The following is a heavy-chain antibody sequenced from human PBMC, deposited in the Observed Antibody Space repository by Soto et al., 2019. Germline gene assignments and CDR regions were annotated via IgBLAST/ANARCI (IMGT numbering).Heavy chain of an antibody. D-gene: IGHD3-10*01. CDR1: GYTFTSYG. J-gene: IGHJ6*02. Sequence: ASVKVSCKASGYTFTSYGISWVRQAPGQGLEWMGWISAYNGNTNYAQKLQGRVTMTTDTSTSTAYMELRSLRSDDTAVYYCARGSPYYGSGSYNYYYGMDVWGQGTTVTVSS. V-gene: IGHV1-18*01. CDR3: ARGSPYYGSGSYNYYYGMDV. CDR2: ISAYNGNT.